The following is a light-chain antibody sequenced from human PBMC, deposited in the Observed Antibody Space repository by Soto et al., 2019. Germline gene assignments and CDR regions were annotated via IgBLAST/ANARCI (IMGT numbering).Light chain of an antibody. CDR2: DAS. CDR1: QRVVRR. CDR3: HTYNSYSLHT. Sequence: IRMTQSPSTRSASEGDRITITGRASQRVVRRWAWYQRKPGKAPKLLIYDASSLESGVPSRFSGRGSGTEFTLTISSLQPDDCATYYCHTYNSYSLHTFGQGTKLEIK. J-gene: IGKJ2*01. V-gene: IGKV1-5*01.